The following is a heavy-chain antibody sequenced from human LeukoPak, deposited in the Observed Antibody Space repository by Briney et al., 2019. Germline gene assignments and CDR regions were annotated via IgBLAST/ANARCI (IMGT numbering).Heavy chain of an antibody. J-gene: IGHJ3*02. V-gene: IGHV4-59*11. D-gene: IGHD2-15*01. CDR3: SRDVVAFDI. CDR1: GVSISSHY. Sequence: SETLSLTCTVSGVSISSHYWSWIRQPPGKGLEWIGYITNSGSTNYNPSLKSRVTISVDTSRNQFSLKLSSVTAANPALYYWSRDVVAFDIWG. CDR2: ITNSGST.